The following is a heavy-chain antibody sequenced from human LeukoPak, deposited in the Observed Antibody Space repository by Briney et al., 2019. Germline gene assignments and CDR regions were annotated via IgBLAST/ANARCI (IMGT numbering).Heavy chain of an antibody. CDR1: GFTFSSYS. J-gene: IGHJ6*03. V-gene: IGHV3-48*04. Sequence: PGGSLRLSCAASGFTFSSYSMNWVWQAPGKGLEWLSYISYTGTTISYADSVKGRFTISRDNAKDSLYLQMNSLRAEDTAVYYCARGRYYDFWSGYYDYYYYYYMDVWGKGTTVTVSS. CDR2: ISYTGTTI. CDR3: ARGRYYDFWSGYYDYYYYYYMDV. D-gene: IGHD3-3*01.